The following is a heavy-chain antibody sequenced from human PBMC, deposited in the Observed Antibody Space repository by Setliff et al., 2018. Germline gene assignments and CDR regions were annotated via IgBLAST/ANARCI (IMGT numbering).Heavy chain of an antibody. CDR3: VREGRNYYNGIDV. CDR1: GESFSNNY. D-gene: IGHD3-10*01. CDR2: SNHGGST. Sequence: SETLSLTCSVYGESFSNNYWSWIRQTPGKGLEWIGESNHGGSTSYHPSLKSRLAMSVDTSKNQFSLRLTHVTAADTAVYYCVREGRNYYNGIDVWGQGTTVTVSS. V-gene: IGHV4-34*01. J-gene: IGHJ6*02.